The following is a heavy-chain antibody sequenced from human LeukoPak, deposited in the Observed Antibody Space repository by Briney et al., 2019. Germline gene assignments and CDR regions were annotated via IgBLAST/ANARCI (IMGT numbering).Heavy chain of an antibody. CDR2: IYYSGST. V-gene: IGHV4-59*08. CDR1: GGSISSYY. J-gene: IGHJ4*02. D-gene: IGHD1-26*01. Sequence: SSETLSLTCTVSGGSISSYYWSWIRQPPGKGLEWIGYIYYSGSTNYNPSLKSRVTISVDTSKNQFSLKLSSVTAADTAVYYCARRRLLVGALDYWGQGTLVTVSS. CDR3: ARRRLLVGALDY.